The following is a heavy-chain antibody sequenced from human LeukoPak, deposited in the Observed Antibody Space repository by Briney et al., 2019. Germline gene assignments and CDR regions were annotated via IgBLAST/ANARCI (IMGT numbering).Heavy chain of an antibody. CDR3: ARGRSSTYYYMDV. Sequence: PSETLSLTCTVSGGSISSYYWSWIRQPPGKGLEWIGYIYYSGSTNYNPSLKSRVTISVDTSKNQFSLKLSSVTAADTAVYYCARGRSSTYYYMDVWGKGTTVTVPS. CDR2: IYYSGST. CDR1: GGSISSYY. J-gene: IGHJ6*03. V-gene: IGHV4-59*01. D-gene: IGHD1-26*01.